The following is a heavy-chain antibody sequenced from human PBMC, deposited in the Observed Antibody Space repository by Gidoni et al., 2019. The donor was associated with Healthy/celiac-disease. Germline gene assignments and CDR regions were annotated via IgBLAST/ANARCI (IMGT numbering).Heavy chain of an antibody. Sequence: QVQLQESGPGLVKPSQTLSLTCTVSGGSISSGGYYWSWIRQHPGKGLEWIGYIYYSGNNYHHPSLKSRVTISSGTSKNQFSLKPNSVTAADKGVYYCARWGGSSSWWASFDYWGQGTLVTVSP. J-gene: IGHJ4*02. CDR1: GGSISSGGYY. CDR3: ARWGGSSSWWASFDY. D-gene: IGHD6-13*01. V-gene: IGHV4-31*03. CDR2: IYYSGNN.